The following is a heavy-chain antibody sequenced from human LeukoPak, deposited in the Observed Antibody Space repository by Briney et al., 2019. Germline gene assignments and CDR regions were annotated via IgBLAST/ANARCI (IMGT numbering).Heavy chain of an antibody. V-gene: IGHV4-4*07. CDR1: GGSISSYY. CDR3: AREGIAYYYDSSGYHDY. D-gene: IGHD3-22*01. Sequence: SETLSLTCTVSGGSISSYYWSWIRQPAGKGLEWIGRIYTSGSTNYNPSLKSRVTISVDTSKNQFSLKLSSVTATDTAVYYCAREGIAYYYDSSGYHDYWGQGTLVTVSS. CDR2: IYTSGST. J-gene: IGHJ4*02.